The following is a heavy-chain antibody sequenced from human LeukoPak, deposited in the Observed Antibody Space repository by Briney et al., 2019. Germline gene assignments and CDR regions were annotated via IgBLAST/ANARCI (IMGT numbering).Heavy chain of an antibody. V-gene: IGHV4-34*01. J-gene: IGHJ4*02. CDR1: GGSFSGYY. D-gene: IGHD3-22*01. CDR2: INHSGST. CDR3: ARGYYDSSGYYYWYYFDY. Sequence: SETLSLTCAVYGGSFSGYYWSWIRQPPGKGLEWIGEINHSGSTNYNPSLKSRVTISVDTSKNQFSLKLSSVTAADTAVYYCARGYYDSSGYYYWYYFDYWGQGTLVTVSS.